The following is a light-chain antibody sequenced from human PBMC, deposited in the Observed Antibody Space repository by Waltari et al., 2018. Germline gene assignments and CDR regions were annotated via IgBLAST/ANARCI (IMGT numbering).Light chain of an antibody. CDR1: SSNIGAGND. J-gene: IGLJ2*01. V-gene: IGLV1-40*01. Sequence: QSVLTQPPSVSGAPGQRVPISCTGSSSNIGAGNDVHWYQHLPGTAPKLLIYGSTDRPSGVPDRFSGSKSGTSASLAITGLRAEDEGDYYCQSFDSNLNGGVLCGGGTKLTVL. CDR2: GST. CDR3: QSFDSNLNGGVL.